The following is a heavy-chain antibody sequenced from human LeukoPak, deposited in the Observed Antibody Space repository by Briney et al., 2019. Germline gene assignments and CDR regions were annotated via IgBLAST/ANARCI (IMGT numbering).Heavy chain of an antibody. CDR1: GGSFSGYY. V-gene: IGHV4-34*01. CDR3: ASPYTGSGSYPLGY. J-gene: IGHJ4*02. D-gene: IGHD3-10*01. Sequence: SETLSPTCAVYGGSFSGYYWSWIRQPPGKGLEWIGEINHSGSTNYNPSLKSRVTISVDTSKNQFSLKLSSVTAADTAVYYCASPYTGSGSYPLGYWGQGTLVAVSS. CDR2: INHSGST.